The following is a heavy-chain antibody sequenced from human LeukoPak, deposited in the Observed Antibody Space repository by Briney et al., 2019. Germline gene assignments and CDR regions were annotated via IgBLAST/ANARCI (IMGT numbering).Heavy chain of an antibody. D-gene: IGHD6-13*01. CDR2: INHSGST. V-gene: IGHV4-34*01. CDR1: GGSISNGDHY. CDR3: ARGNSSSLSRAIDY. J-gene: IGHJ4*02. Sequence: SETLSLTCTVSGGSISNGDHYWSWIRQPPGKGLEWIGEINHSGSTNYNPSLKSRVTISVDTSKNQFSLKLSSVTAADTAVYYCARGNSSSLSRAIDYWGQGTLVTVSS.